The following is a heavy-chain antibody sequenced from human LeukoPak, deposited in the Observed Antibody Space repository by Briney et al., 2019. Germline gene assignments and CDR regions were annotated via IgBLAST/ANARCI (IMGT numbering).Heavy chain of an antibody. V-gene: IGHV4-61*02. D-gene: IGHD5-18*01. CDR3: AREGRGYSYGDRGGRWFDP. CDR1: GGSISSGSYY. J-gene: IGHJ5*02. CDR2: IYTSGST. Sequence: KTSETLSLTCTVSGGSISSGSYYWSWIRQPAGKGLEWIGRIYTSGSTNYNPSLKSRVTISVDTSKNQFSLKLSSVTAADTAVYYCAREGRGYSYGDRGGRWFDPWGQGTLVTVSS.